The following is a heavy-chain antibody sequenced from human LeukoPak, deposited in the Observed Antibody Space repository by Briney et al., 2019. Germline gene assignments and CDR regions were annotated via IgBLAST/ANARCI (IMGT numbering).Heavy chain of an antibody. V-gene: IGHV3-23*01. D-gene: IGHD6-19*01. CDR3: AKDNRGSGWKIYYYYYMDV. J-gene: IGHJ6*03. CDR1: GFTFSSYA. CDR2: ISNSDGNT. Sequence: GGSLRLSCAASGFTFSSYAMSWVRQAPGKGLEWVSTISNSDGNTYYADSVKGRFTISRDNSKNTLYLQMNSLRAEDTAVYYCAKDNRGSGWKIYYYYYMDVWGKGTTVTISS.